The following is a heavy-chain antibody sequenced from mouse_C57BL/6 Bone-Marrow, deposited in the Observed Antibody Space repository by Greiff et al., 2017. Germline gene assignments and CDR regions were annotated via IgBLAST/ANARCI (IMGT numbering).Heavy chain of an antibody. Sequence: VQLQQSGTVLARPGASVKMSCKTSGYTFTSYWMHWVKQRPGQGLEWIGAIYPGNSDTSYNQKFKGKAKLTAVTSASTAYMELSSLTIEDSAVYYCTRNFDGSSFYWYFDVWGTGTTVTVSS. CDR3: TRNFDGSSFYWYFDV. CDR2: IYPGNSDT. V-gene: IGHV1-5*01. D-gene: IGHD1-1*01. J-gene: IGHJ1*03. CDR1: GYTFTSYW.